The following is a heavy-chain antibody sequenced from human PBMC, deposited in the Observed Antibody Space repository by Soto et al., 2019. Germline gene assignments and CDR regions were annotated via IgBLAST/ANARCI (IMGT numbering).Heavy chain of an antibody. V-gene: IGHV1-18*04. CDR2: IRAYNGYT. J-gene: IGHJ4*02. CDR1: GYTFTSYG. Sequence: QVQLVQSGAEVKKPGASVKVSCTASGYTFTSYGISWVRQATGQGLEWMGWIRAYNGYTNYAQKFQGRVTVTTDTSTSTAYMELRNMISDDTAIYYCARASDGYRSGWYVGYFDFWGQGTLVTVSS. CDR3: ARASDGYRSGWYVGYFDF. D-gene: IGHD6-19*01.